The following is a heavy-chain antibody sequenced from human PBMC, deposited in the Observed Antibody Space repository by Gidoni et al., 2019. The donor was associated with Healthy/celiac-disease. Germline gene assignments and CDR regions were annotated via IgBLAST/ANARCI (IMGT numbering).Heavy chain of an antibody. V-gene: IGHV3-53*01. CDR3: GGHDYSTSGKDYYYGMDV. D-gene: IGHD4-4*01. CDR2: IDSGGST. CDR1: RFTGSSHY. J-gene: IGHJ6*02. Sequence: EVQRVESGGGWIQAGGSLRLSCAASRFTGSSHYMSGGRQGPGKGLGWVSVIDSGGSTYYADSVKSRFTISRDNSKNTLYLQMNSLRAEDTAVYYCGGHDYSTSGKDYYYGMDVWGQGTTVTVSS.